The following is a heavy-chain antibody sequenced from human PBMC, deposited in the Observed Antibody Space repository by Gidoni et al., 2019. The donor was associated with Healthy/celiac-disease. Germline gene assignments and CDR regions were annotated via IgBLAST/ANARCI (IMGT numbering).Heavy chain of an antibody. CDR3: ARDPTTVTTLPSWY. J-gene: IGHJ4*02. D-gene: IGHD4-17*01. Sequence: EVQLVESGGGLVKPGGSLRLSCAASGFTFSSYSMNWVRQAPGKGLEWVSSISSSSSYIYYADSVKGRFTISRDNAKNSLYLQMNSLRAEDTAVYYCARDPTTVTTLPSWYWGQGTLVTVSS. CDR1: GFTFSSYS. V-gene: IGHV3-21*01. CDR2: ISSSSSYI.